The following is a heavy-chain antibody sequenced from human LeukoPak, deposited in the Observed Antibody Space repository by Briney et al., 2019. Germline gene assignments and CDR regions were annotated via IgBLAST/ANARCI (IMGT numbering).Heavy chain of an antibody. J-gene: IGHJ3*02. D-gene: IGHD1-26*01. CDR3: AKDGEAWELYAAFDI. V-gene: IGHV3-23*01. Sequence: GGSLRLSCAASGFTFSSYAMSWVRQAPGKGLEWVSAISGSGGSTYYADSVKGRFTISRDNSKNTLYLQMNSLRAEDTAVYYRAKDGEAWELYAAFDIWGQGTMVTVSS. CDR1: GFTFSSYA. CDR2: ISGSGGST.